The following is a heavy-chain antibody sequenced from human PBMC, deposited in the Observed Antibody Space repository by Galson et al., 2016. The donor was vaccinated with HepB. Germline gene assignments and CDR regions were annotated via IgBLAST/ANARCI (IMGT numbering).Heavy chain of an antibody. CDR1: EGTLNNYG. J-gene: IGHJ6*02. V-gene: IGHV1-69*13. Sequence: SVKVSCKASEGTLNNYGVTWVRQAPGQGLEWVGGMIPFFGSDNYAQKFQGRVTITADESAGTAYMEMSSLRSCDTVVYCCARVLYFDWLPYFYYNGMDVWGQGTTVTGSS. CDR3: ARVLYFDWLPYFYYNGMDV. D-gene: IGHD3-9*01. CDR2: MIPFFGSD.